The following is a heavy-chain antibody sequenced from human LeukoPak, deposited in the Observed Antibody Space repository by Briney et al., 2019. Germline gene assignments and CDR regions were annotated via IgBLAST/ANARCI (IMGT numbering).Heavy chain of an antibody. CDR1: GYTFTSSY. CDR2: ISAYNGRT. Sequence: GASVKVSCKASGYTFTSSYINWVRQAPGQRLEWMGWISAYNGRTNYAQKFQGRVTMTTDSSTSTAYMDLTSLRSDDTAVYYCARGGTYYPCIDYWGQETLVTVSS. J-gene: IGHJ4*02. CDR3: ARGGTYYPCIDY. D-gene: IGHD1-26*01. V-gene: IGHV1-18*01.